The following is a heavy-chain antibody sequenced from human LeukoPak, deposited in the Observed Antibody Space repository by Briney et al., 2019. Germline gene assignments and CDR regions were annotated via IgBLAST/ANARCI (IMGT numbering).Heavy chain of an antibody. CDR3: ARDRSRNYSCDH. CDR2: ISYDGSIK. J-gene: IGHJ4*02. V-gene: IGHV3-30-3*01. D-gene: IGHD2-2*01. Sequence: GRSLRLSCAASGFTFSSHAMHWVRQAPGKGLEWVAFISYDGSIKYYADSVKGRFTISRDNSKNTLYLQMSSLRTEDTAVYYCARDRSRNYSCDHWGQGTLVSVSS. CDR1: GFTFSSHA.